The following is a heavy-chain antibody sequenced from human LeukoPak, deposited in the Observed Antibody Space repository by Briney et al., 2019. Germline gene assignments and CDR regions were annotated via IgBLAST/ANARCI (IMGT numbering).Heavy chain of an antibody. CDR1: GGTFSSYA. CDR2: VIPIFGTA. J-gene: IGHJ5*02. CDR3: ARDHGYYYDSSGPYLP. Sequence: SVKVSCTASGGTFSSYAISWVRQAPGQGLEWMGGVIPIFGTANYAQKFQGRVTITADESTSTAYMELSSLRSEDTAVYYCARDHGYYYDSSGPYLPWGQGTLVTVSS. V-gene: IGHV1-69*01. D-gene: IGHD3-22*01.